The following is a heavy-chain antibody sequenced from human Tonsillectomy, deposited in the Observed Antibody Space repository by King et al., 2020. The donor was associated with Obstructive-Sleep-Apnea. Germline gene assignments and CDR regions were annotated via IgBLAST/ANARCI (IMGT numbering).Heavy chain of an antibody. CDR3: ARGSTTRFYDYYFGMDV. J-gene: IGHJ6*02. CDR1: GYTFTTHW. D-gene: IGHD1-14*01. CDR2: IHPDDSDT. V-gene: IGHV5-51*01. Sequence: VQLVESGAEVKKPGESLTISCQGSGYTFTTHWIAWVRQRPGKGLECMGIIHPDDSDTRYSPSFQGQVTISADKSINTAYLQWNSLKASDTAMYYCARGSTTRFYDYYFGMDVWGPGTTVAVSS.